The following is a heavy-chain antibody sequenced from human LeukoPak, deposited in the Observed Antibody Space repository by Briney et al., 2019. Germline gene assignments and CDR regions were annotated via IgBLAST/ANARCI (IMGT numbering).Heavy chain of an antibody. D-gene: IGHD6-19*01. CDR2: ISGSGGST. CDR1: GFTFGSYA. CDR3: AKDSSVEVNQHKDY. Sequence: PGGSLRLSCAASGFTFGSYAMSWVRQAPGKGLEWVSVISGSGGSTDYADSVKGRFTISRDNSKNTLYLQMNSLRAEDTAVYYCAKDSSVEVNQHKDYWGQGTLVTVSS. V-gene: IGHV3-23*01. J-gene: IGHJ4*02.